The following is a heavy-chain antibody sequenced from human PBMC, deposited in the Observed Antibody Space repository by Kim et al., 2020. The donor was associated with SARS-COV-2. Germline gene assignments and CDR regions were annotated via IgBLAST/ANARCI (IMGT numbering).Heavy chain of an antibody. CDR3: VRDRMGGAFDI. J-gene: IGHJ3*02. CDR2: ITKSSTTI. V-gene: IGHV3-48*02. Sequence: GGSLRLSCATSGFTFSAYDMNWVRQAPGKGLEWLSFITKSSTTIYYADSVEGRFTISRDNAQNSLFLQMNSLRDEDTALSYCVRDRMGGAFDIWGQGTLV. CDR1: GFTFSAYD. D-gene: IGHD3-16*01.